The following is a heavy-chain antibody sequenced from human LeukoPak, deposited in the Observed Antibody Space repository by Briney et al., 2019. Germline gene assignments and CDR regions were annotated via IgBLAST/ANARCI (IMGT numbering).Heavy chain of an antibody. D-gene: IGHD5-12*01. CDR2: IYYSGNT. Sequence: SETLSLTCTVSGVSISSGDYYWSWIRQPPGKGLEWIGYIYYSGNTYYNPSLKSRVTISVDTSNNQFSLKLSSVTAADTALYYCARDYSGCHLLDYWGQGTLVTVSS. V-gene: IGHV4-30-4*08. CDR3: ARDYSGCHLLDY. CDR1: GVSISSGDYY. J-gene: IGHJ4*02.